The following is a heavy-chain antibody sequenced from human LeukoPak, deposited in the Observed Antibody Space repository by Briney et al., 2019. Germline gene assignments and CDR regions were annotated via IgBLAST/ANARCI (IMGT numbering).Heavy chain of an antibody. Sequence: SETLSLTCTVSGGSISSGGYYWSWIRQHPRKGLEWIGYIYYSGSTNYNPSLKSRVTISVDTSKNQFSLKLSSVTAADTAVYYCARVPRYYDILTGCQALSWFDYWGQGTLVTVSS. CDR3: ARVPRYYDILTGCQALSWFDY. CDR2: IYYSGST. V-gene: IGHV4-61*08. J-gene: IGHJ4*02. D-gene: IGHD3-9*01. CDR1: GGSISSGGYY.